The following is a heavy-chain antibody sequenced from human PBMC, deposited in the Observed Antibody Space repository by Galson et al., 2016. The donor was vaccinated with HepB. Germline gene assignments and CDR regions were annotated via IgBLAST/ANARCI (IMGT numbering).Heavy chain of an antibody. Sequence: SLRLSCAASEFTFSTYGMHWVRQALGKGLEWVALIWHDGSNKYYAGSVKGRFTISRDNPKNKPYLQMNSLKVEDTAVYYCAREMHVAAAAAFDYWGRGTLVTVSS. D-gene: IGHD6-13*01. V-gene: IGHV3-33*01. CDR3: AREMHVAAAAAFDY. CDR2: IWHDGSNK. J-gene: IGHJ4*02. CDR1: EFTFSTYG.